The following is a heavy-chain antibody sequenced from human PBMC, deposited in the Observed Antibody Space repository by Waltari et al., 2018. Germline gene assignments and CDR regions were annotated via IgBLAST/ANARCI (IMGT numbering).Heavy chain of an antibody. J-gene: IGHJ4*02. V-gene: IGHV4-4*02. CDR1: GGSIRSSNW. CDR3: ARGCYDSSGYYEYYFDY. D-gene: IGHD3-22*01. CDR2: IYHSGST. Sequence: QVQLQESGPGLVKPSGTLSLTCAVSGGSIRSSNWWSWVRQPPGKGLEWIGEIYHSGSTNYNPSLKSRVTISVDKSKNQFSLKLSSVTAADTAVYYCARGCYDSSGYYEYYFDYWGQGTLVTVSS.